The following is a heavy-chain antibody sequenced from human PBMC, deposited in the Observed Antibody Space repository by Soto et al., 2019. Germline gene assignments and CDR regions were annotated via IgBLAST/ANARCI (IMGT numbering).Heavy chain of an antibody. CDR3: AREVIGLTVDP. CDR1: GFTFSSYG. CDR2: ISYDGSNT. D-gene: IGHD3-10*01. Sequence: PGGSLRLSCVASGFTFSSYGMHWVRQAPGKGLEWVAIISYDGSNTYYADSVKGRFTISRDNSKNTLYLQMNSLRAEDTSVYYCAREVIGLTVDPWGQGTLVTVSS. J-gene: IGHJ5*02. V-gene: IGHV3-30*03.